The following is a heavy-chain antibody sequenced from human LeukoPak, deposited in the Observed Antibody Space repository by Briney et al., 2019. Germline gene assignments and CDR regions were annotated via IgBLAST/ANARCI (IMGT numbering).Heavy chain of an antibody. D-gene: IGHD6-13*01. V-gene: IGHV1-24*01. CDR3: ARGPIAAAGDS. CDR1: GYTLTELS. Sequence: ASVKVSCKVSGYTLTELSMHWVRQAPGKGLEWMGGFDPEDGETIYAQKFQGRVTMTEDTSTDTAYMELRSLTSDDTALYYCARGPIAAAGDSWGQGTLVSVSS. CDR2: FDPEDGET. J-gene: IGHJ4*02.